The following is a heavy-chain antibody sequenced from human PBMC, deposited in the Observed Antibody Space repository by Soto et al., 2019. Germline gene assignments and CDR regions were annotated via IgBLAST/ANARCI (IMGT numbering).Heavy chain of an antibody. CDR1: GGTFRNHA. CDR3: ARDLEFRDGNISHLDY. J-gene: IGHJ4*02. D-gene: IGHD3-10*01. V-gene: IGHV1-69*13. CDR2: IIPIIGTP. Sequence: SVKVSCKASGGTFRNHAFNWVRQAPGQGLEWMGGIIPIIGTPNYAQKFQGRVTITADASTNTVYLDVSSLRSQDTAVYYCARDLEFRDGNISHLDYWGQGTLVTVS.